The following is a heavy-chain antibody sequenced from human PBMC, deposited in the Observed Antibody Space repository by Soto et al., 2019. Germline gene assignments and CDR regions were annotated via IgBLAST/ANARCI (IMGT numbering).Heavy chain of an antibody. CDR1: GFTFSSYW. Sequence: GGSLRLSCAASGFTFSSYWMSLVRQAPGKGLEWVANIKHDGSENYYVDSVKGRFTISRDNAKNSLYLQMNSLRAEDTAVYYCARSYGPYYLDYWAQGTLVPVSS. D-gene: IGHD5-18*01. CDR3: ARSYGPYYLDY. CDR2: IKHDGSEN. V-gene: IGHV3-7*03. J-gene: IGHJ4*02.